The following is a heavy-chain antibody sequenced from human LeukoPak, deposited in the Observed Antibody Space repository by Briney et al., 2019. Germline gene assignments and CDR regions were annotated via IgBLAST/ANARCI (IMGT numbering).Heavy chain of an antibody. Sequence: SETLSLTCTVSGGSISSYYWSWIRQPPGKGQEWIGYIYYSGSTNYNPSLKSRVTISVDTSKNQFSLKLSSVTAADTAVYYCARQGDVGATLLDYRGQGTLVTVSS. CDR3: ARQGDVGATLLDY. J-gene: IGHJ4*02. V-gene: IGHV4-59*08. D-gene: IGHD1-26*01. CDR2: IYYSGST. CDR1: GGSISSYY.